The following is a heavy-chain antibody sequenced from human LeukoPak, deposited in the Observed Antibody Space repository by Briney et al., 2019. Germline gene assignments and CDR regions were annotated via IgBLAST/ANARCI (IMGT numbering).Heavy chain of an antibody. D-gene: IGHD2-2*01. CDR2: IYYSGST. CDR3: ARSGIPAAMDY. CDR1: GGSISSYY. V-gene: IGHV4-59*08. J-gene: IGHJ4*02. Sequence: SETLSLTCTVSGGSISSYYWIWIRQPPGKGLEWIGYIYYSGSTNYNPSLKSRVTISVDTSKNQFSLKLSSVTAADTAVYYCARSGIPAAMDYWGQGTLVTVSS.